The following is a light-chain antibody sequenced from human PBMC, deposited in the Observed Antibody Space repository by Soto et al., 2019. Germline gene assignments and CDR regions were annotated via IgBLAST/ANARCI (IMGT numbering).Light chain of an antibody. V-gene: IGKV3D-15*01. J-gene: IGKJ5*01. CDR1: QTVSMN. CDR3: QQYNICPIT. Sequence: EKGMTQSPATLSLSPVERANISCRSSQTVSMNLAWYQQKPGQAPRLLIYDASTRATGTPARFSGSGSGTKFTLSISSLQAEDFALYYCQQYNICPITFGQGTRLEI. CDR2: DAS.